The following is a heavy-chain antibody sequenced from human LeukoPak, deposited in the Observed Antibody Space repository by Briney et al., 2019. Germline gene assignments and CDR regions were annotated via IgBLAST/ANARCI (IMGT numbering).Heavy chain of an antibody. J-gene: IGHJ4*02. CDR1: GFTFSSYA. V-gene: IGHV3-30*04. CDR3: ARGAHKRDDYGGFFDY. D-gene: IGHD4-23*01. CDR2: ISYDGSNY. Sequence: GGSLRLSCAASGFTFSSYAMHWVRQAPGKGLEWVAVISYDGSNYSYADSVKGRFTISRDNSKNTLYLQMNSLRPEDTAVYYCARGAHKRDDYGGFFDYWGQGTLVTVSS.